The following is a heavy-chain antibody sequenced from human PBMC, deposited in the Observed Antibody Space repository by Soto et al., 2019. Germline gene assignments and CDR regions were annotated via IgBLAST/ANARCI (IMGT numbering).Heavy chain of an antibody. Sequence: SETLSLTCTVSGGSINSDYWSWIRQPPEKGLEWIGYVRNSGSTNYNPSLKSRVTISRDNSKNTLYLQMNSLRAEDTAVYYCARDQTTVVTPPYYYYGMDVWGQGTTVTVSS. V-gene: IGHV4-4*08. J-gene: IGHJ6*02. CDR1: GGSINSDY. CDR3: ARDQTTVVTPPYYYYGMDV. D-gene: IGHD4-17*01. CDR2: VRNSGST.